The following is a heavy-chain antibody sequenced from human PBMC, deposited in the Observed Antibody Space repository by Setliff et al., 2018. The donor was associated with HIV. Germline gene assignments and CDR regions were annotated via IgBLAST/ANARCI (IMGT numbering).Heavy chain of an antibody. CDR2: IYNGGRT. V-gene: IGHV4-59*08. Sequence: SETLSLTCTVSGGSISSYYWSWIRQPPGKGLEWIGYIYNGGRTNYNPSLKSRVTISVDTSKKQFSLKLSSVTAADTAVYYCARAITFHDAFDIWGQGTMVTVSS. CDR1: GGSISSYY. CDR3: ARAITFHDAFDI. J-gene: IGHJ3*02. D-gene: IGHD1-20*01.